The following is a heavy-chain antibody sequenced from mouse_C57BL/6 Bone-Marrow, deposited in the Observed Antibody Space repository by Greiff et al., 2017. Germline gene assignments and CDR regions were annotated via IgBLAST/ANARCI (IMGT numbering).Heavy chain of an antibody. CDR3: AKNYGSSYSFDY. J-gene: IGHJ2*01. Sequence: VKLVESGPGLVQPSQSLSITCTVSGFSLTSYGVHWVRQSPGKGLEWLGVIWRGGSTDYNAAFMSRLSITKDNSKSQVFFKMNSLQADDTAIYYCAKNYGSSYSFDYWGQGTTLTVSS. CDR2: IWRGGST. D-gene: IGHD1-1*01. CDR1: GFSLTSYG. V-gene: IGHV2-5*01.